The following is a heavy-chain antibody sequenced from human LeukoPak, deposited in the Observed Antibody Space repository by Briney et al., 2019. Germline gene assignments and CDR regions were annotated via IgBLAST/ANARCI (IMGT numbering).Heavy chain of an antibody. Sequence: GGSLRLSCAASGFTFSSYWMSWVRQAPGKGLEWVANIIQDGSEKYYVDSVKGRFTISRDNPENSSYLQMNSLRAEDTAVYYCARPFLEWLLSPDYWGQGTLVTVSS. D-gene: IGHD3-3*01. V-gene: IGHV3-7*05. J-gene: IGHJ4*02. CDR2: IIQDGSEK. CDR1: GFTFSSYW. CDR3: ARPFLEWLLSPDY.